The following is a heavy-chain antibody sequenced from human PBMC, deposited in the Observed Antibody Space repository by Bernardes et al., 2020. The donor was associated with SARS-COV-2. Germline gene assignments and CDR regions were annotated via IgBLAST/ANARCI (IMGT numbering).Heavy chain of an antibody. J-gene: IGHJ4*02. V-gene: IGHV4-39*07. Sequence: SETLSLTCTVSGGSISSSSYYWGWIRQPPGKGLEWIGSIYYSGSTYYNPSLKSRVTISVDTSKNQFSLKLSSVTAADTAVYYCARVPYSSGWYPGPDYWGQGTLVTVSS. D-gene: IGHD6-19*01. CDR1: GGSISSSSYY. CDR2: IYYSGST. CDR3: ARVPYSSGWYPGPDY.